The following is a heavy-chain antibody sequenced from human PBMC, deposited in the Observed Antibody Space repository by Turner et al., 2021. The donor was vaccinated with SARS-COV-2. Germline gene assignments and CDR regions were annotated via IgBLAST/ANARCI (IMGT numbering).Heavy chain of an antibody. CDR2: ISHSGST. J-gene: IGHJ6*02. V-gene: IGHV4-34*01. D-gene: IGHD2-21*02. CDR1: GGPFSGYY. CDR3: ARVNYGGVTVRDYYSYYGMDV. Sequence: QVQLQQWGAGLLKPSETLSLTRAAYGGPFSGYYWSWIRQSPGKGLEWIGEISHSGSTTYNPSLKSRVTLSVDRSKIQFSLRLSSVTAADTAVYYCARVNYGGVTVRDYYSYYGMDVWGQGTTVTVS.